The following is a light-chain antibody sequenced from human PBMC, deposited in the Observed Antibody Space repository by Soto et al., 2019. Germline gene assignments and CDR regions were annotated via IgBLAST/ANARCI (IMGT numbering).Light chain of an antibody. CDR3: QQYYGLPPLT. Sequence: DIQMTQSPSSLSVSVGDRVTISCRASQSIGGFLNWYQQKLGKAPNLLIYHASKLAKGVTSRFSGSRSGTDFSFIITSLQREDLATYYCQQYYGLPPLTFGQGTRRDIK. CDR1: QSIGGF. V-gene: IGKV1-33*01. CDR2: HAS. J-gene: IGKJ5*01.